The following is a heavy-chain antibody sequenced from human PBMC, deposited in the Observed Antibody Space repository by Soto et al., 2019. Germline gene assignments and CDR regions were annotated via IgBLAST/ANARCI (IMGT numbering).Heavy chain of an antibody. CDR3: ARLFEYSSSSVGYYYGMDV. CDR2: IYPGDSDT. CDR1: GYSFTSYW. D-gene: IGHD6-6*01. Sequence: GESLKISCKGSGYSFTSYWIGWVRQMPGKGLEWMGIIYPGDSDTRYSPSFQGQVTISADKSISTAYLQWSSLKASDTAMYYCARLFEYSSSSVGYYYGMDVWGQGTTVTVSS. V-gene: IGHV5-51*01. J-gene: IGHJ6*02.